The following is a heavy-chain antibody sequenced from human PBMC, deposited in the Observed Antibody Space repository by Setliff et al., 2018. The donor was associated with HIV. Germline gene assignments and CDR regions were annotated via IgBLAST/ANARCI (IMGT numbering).Heavy chain of an antibody. D-gene: IGHD3-16*02. Sequence: SETLSLTCAVYGESFSGYYWSWIRQPPGKGLEWIGESNHRGSTTYNPSLKSRVIISVDTSQNQFSLKLSSVTAADTAVYYCASGWVRQSRTFGGVSVLPPFDYWGQGTLVTVSS. V-gene: IGHV4-34*01. CDR2: SNHRGST. CDR1: GESFSGYY. J-gene: IGHJ4*02. CDR3: ASGWVRQSRTFGGVSVLPPFDY.